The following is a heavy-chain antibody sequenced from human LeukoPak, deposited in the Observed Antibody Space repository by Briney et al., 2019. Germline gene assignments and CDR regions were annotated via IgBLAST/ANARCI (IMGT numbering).Heavy chain of an antibody. V-gene: IGHV3-53*01. CDR1: GFTVSNNY. CDR3: ARVQGGGLKWFDP. J-gene: IGHJ5*02. D-gene: IGHD3-16*01. Sequence: PGGSLRLSCAASGFTVSNNYLSWVRQAPGKGLEWVSAIYSGGNTYYADSVKGRFTISRDNSKNTLYLQMNSLRAEDTAVYYCARVQGGGLKWFDPWGQGTLVTVSS. CDR2: IYSGGNT.